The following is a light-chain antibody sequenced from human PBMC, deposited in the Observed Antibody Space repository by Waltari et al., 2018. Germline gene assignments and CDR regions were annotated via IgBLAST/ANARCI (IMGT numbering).Light chain of an antibody. J-gene: IGKJ2*01. CDR3: QQTYGTPPT. CDR2: AAS. Sequence: DIQMTQSPSSLSPSVGDRVTITCRASQNIRNYLNWYQQKPGEAPKLLIYAASSLQSGVPPRFSGSGSGTDFSLTITSLRPEDFASYCCQQTYGTPPTFGQGTKLEIK. CDR1: QNIRNY. V-gene: IGKV1-39*01.